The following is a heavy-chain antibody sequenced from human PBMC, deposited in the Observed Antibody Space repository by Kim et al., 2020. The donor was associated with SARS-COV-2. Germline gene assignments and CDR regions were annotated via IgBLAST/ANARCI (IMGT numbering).Heavy chain of an antibody. V-gene: IGHV1-2*02. J-gene: IGHJ4*02. Sequence: ASVKVSCKASGYTFTGYYMHWVRQAPGQGLEWMGWINPNSGGTNYAQKFQGRVTMTRDTSISTAYMELSRLRSDDTAVYYCARDLYSSYGIGNYWGQGTLVTGSS. CDR1: GYTFTGYY. CDR3: ARDLYSSYGIGNY. CDR2: INPNSGGT. D-gene: IGHD6-6*01.